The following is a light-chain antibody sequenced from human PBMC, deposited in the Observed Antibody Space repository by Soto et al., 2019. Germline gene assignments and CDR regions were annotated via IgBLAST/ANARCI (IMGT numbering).Light chain of an antibody. CDR3: TSYTRSSTYV. J-gene: IGLJ1*01. Sequence: QSVLAQPASVSGSPGQSITISCTGTSSDIGGYNYVSWYQQDSGKAPKLIIYAVTDRPSGVSSRFSGSKSGNTAFLTISGLQAEDEADYYCTSYTRSSTYVFGTGTKVTV. CDR1: SSDIGGYNY. CDR2: AVT. V-gene: IGLV2-14*01.